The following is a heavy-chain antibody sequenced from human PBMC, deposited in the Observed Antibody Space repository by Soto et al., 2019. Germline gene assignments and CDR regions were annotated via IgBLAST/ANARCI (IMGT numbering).Heavy chain of an antibody. CDR3: ARGVQYIVATRSYYFDC. CDR2: IYYSGST. J-gene: IGHJ4*02. CDR1: GGSISSGDYY. V-gene: IGHV4-31*03. Sequence: SETLSLTCTVSGGSISSGDYYWSWIRQHPGKGLEWIGYIYYSGSTYYNPSLKSRVTISVDTSKNQFSLKLSSVTAADTAVYYCARGVQYIVATRSYYFDCWGQGTLVTVSS. D-gene: IGHD5-12*01.